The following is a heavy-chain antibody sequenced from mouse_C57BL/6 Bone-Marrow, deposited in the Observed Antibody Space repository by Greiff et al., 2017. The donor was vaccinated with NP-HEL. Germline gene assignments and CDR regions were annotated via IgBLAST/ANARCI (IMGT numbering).Heavy chain of an antibody. D-gene: IGHD1-1*01. CDR3: ARRHYYGSSPHAMDY. CDR2: INPSNGGT. V-gene: IGHV1-53*01. CDR1: GYTFTSYW. J-gene: IGHJ4*01. Sequence: QVQLQQPVTELVKPGASVKLSCKASGYTFTSYWMHWVKQRPGQGLEWIGNINPSNGGTNYNEKFKSKATLTVDTSSSTAYMQLSSLASEDSAVYYCARRHYYGSSPHAMDYWGQGTSVTVSS.